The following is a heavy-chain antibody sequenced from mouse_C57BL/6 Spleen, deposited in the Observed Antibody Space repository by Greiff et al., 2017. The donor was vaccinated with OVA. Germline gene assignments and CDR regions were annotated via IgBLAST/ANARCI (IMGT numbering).Heavy chain of an antibody. J-gene: IGHJ4*01. CDR3: ARSPYYGSSYDYYAMDY. D-gene: IGHD1-1*01. V-gene: IGHV1-82*01. CDR2: IYPGDGDT. Sequence: VQLQQSGPELVKPGASVKISCKASGYAFSSSWMNWVKQRPGKGLEWIGRIYPGDGDTNYNGKFKGKAILTADKSSSTAYMQLSSLTSEDSAVYFCARSPYYGSSYDYYAMDYWGQGTSVTVSS. CDR1: GYAFSSSW.